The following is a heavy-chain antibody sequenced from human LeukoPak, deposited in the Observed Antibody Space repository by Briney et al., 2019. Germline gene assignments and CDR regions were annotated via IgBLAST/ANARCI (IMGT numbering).Heavy chain of an antibody. J-gene: IGHJ6*02. CDR3: TRAEGMDV. CDR1: GFTVSSDY. V-gene: IGHV3-49*04. Sequence: GGSLRLSCAASGFTVSSDYMSWVRQAPGKGLEWVGFIRSKAYGGTTEYAASVKGRFTISRDDSKSIAYLQMNSLKTEDTAVYYCTRAEGMDVWGQGTTVTVSS. CDR2: IRSKAYGGTT.